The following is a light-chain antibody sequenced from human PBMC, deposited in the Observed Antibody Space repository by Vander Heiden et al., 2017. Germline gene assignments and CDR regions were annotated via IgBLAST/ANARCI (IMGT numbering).Light chain of an antibody. CDR3: QQEDSYPWT. J-gene: IGKJ1*01. CDR2: AAS. CDR1: QSISSY. V-gene: IGKV1-8*01. Sequence: AIRMTQSPSSFSASTGDRVTITCRASQSISSYLDWYQQKPGKAPKLLIYAASTLQSGVPSRFSGSGSGTDFTLTISCLQSEDFATYYCQQEDSYPWTFGQGTKVEIK.